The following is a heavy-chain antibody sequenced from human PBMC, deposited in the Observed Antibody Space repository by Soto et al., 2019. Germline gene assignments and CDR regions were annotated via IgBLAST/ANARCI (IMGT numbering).Heavy chain of an antibody. CDR1: GYTLPELS. CDR3: ATDLLLYSGGWYHSDY. CDR2: FDPEDGEA. D-gene: IGHD6-19*01. V-gene: IGHV1-24*01. Sequence: AAVKVSCKVSGYTLPELSMHWVRQAPGKGIEWMGGFDPEDGEAIYAQKFQGRATMPEDTSTDTAYMEQSSLRAEDTDVYYCATDLLLYSGGWYHSDYWGQGTLVTVSS. J-gene: IGHJ4*02.